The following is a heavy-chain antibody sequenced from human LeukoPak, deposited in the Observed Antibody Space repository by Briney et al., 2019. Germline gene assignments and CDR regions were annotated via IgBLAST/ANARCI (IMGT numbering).Heavy chain of an antibody. CDR3: ARIRSSSWSHFDY. CDR2: IYHSGTT. V-gene: IGHV4-38-2*01. D-gene: IGHD6-13*01. CDR1: GSAISSGYY. J-gene: IGHJ4*02. Sequence: SETLSLTCAVSGSAISSGYYWGWIRQPPGKGLQWIGNIYHSGTTYYNPSLKSRLTISVDTSKNQFSLKLTSATAADTAVYYCARIRSSSWSHFDYWGQGTLVTVSS.